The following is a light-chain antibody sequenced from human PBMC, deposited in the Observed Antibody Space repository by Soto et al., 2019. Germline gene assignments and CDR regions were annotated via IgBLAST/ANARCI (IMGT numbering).Light chain of an antibody. Sequence: EIVLTQSPGTLSLSPGERATLSCRASQSVSSSSLAWYQQKPGQAPRLLIYGASSRATGIPDRFSGSGSGTDFTLTISRLEPEDCAVYYCQQYGSSLLTFGGGTKVEIK. J-gene: IGKJ4*01. V-gene: IGKV3-20*01. CDR1: QSVSSSS. CDR3: QQYGSSLLT. CDR2: GAS.